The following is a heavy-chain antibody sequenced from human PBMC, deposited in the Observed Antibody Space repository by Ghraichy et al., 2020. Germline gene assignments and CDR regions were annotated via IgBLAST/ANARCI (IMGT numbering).Heavy chain of an antibody. CDR2: ISGSGGST. Sequence: GGSLRLSCAASGFTFSSYAMSWVRQAPGKGLEWVSAISGSGGSTYYADSVKGRFTISRDNSKNTLYLQMNSLRAEDTAVYYCAKVRGCSSTSCYKDYWGQGTLVTVSS. D-gene: IGHD2-2*02. J-gene: IGHJ4*02. CDR3: AKVRGCSSTSCYKDY. V-gene: IGHV3-23*01. CDR1: GFTFSSYA.